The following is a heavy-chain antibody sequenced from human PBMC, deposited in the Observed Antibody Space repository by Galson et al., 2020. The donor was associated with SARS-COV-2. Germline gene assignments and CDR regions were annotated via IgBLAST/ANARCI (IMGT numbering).Heavy chain of an antibody. CDR2: IEWDGDK. D-gene: IGHD1-1*01. Sequence: SGPTLAKPTQTLTLTCTFSGFSLSTSGMRVSWIRQPPGKALEWLARIEWDGDKHYSTSLKTRFTISKDTSKNQVVLTMTNMDPVNTATYYCARTWITGTTSRTFDYWGQGTLVTVSS. J-gene: IGHJ4*02. CDR1: GFSLSTSGMR. V-gene: IGHV2-70*04. CDR3: ARTWITGTTSRTFDY.